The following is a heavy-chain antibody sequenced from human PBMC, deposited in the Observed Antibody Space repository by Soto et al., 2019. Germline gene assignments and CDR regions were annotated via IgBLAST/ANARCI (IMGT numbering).Heavy chain of an antibody. J-gene: IGHJ4*02. V-gene: IGHV4-39*01. D-gene: IGHD5-18*01. Sequence: SETLSLTCTVSGGSISGSNYYWGWIRQSPGKGLEWIGSIYYSGSTYYNPSLKSRVTISVDTSMNQFSLKLSSVTAADTAVYYCAPWDSYGDYFDYWGQGTLVTAPQ. CDR3: APWDSYGDYFDY. CDR2: IYYSGST. CDR1: GGSISGSNYY.